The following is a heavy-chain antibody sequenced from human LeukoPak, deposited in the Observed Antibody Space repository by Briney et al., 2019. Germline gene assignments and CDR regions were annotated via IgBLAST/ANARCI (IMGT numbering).Heavy chain of an antibody. V-gene: IGHV3-21*01. CDR1: GFTFSIYS. CDR2: IGGTSSSL. CDR3: ARDETYDYVWGSFRYPFDY. Sequence: GGSLRLSCAASGFTFSIYSMNWVRQAPGKGLEWVSSIGGTSSSLYYAESVKGRFTISRDNARNSLYLQMNSLRAEDTAVYYCARDETYDYVWGSFRYPFDYWGQGTLVTVSS. D-gene: IGHD3-16*02. J-gene: IGHJ4*02.